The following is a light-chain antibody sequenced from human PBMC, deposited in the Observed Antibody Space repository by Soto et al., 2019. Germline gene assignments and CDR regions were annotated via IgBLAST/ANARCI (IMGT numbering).Light chain of an antibody. CDR3: QQYNNWPPLT. CDR2: DAS. Sequence: EIVMTQSPATPSMSPGDRATLSCRASQSVSSSLAWYQQIPGQAPRLLIYDASTRATGIPARFGGSGSGTEFTLTISSLQSEDFAVYYCQQYNNWPPLTFGGGTKVDIK. CDR1: QSVSSS. V-gene: IGKV3-15*01. J-gene: IGKJ4*01.